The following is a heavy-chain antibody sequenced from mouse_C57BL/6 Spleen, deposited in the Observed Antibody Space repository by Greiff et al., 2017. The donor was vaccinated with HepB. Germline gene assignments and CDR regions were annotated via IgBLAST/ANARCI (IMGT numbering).Heavy chain of an antibody. J-gene: IGHJ3*01. CDR1: GFTFSSYG. CDR3: AINVYRGWFAY. CDR2: ISSGGSYT. D-gene: IGHD1-1*01. Sequence: EVQLVESGGDLVKPGGSLKLSCAASGFTFSSYGMSWVRQTPDKRLEWVATISSGGSYTYYPDSVKGRFTISRDNAKNTLYLQMSSLKSEDTAMYYCAINVYRGWFAYWGQRTLVTVSA. V-gene: IGHV5-6*01.